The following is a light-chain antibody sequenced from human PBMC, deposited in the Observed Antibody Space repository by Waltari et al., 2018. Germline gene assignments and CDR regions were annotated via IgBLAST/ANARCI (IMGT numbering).Light chain of an antibody. CDR2: WAA. Sequence: DIVMTQSPHSLAVSLGERATINCKSSQSILYRSSNRNALAWYQQKPGQPPKLLFFWAATRESGAPDRFSVSGSGTDFTLTISSLQAEDVAVYYCQQYYNAPLTFGGGTKVEIK. CDR1: QSILYRSSNRNA. CDR3: QQYYNAPLT. J-gene: IGKJ4*01. V-gene: IGKV4-1*01.